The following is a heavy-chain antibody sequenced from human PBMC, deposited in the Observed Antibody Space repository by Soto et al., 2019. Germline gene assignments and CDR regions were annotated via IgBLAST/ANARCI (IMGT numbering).Heavy chain of an antibody. CDR1: GESISTVDYF. CDR3: ARGRYCLTGRCFPNWFDS. D-gene: IGHD2-15*01. CDR2: IYKSATT. Sequence: SETLSLTCSVSGESISTVDYFWAWIRQPPGQALEYIGYIYKSATTYYNPSFESRVAISLDTSKSQFSLNVTSVTAADTAVYFCARGRYCLTGRCFPNWFDSWGQGTLVTVSS. J-gene: IGHJ5*01. V-gene: IGHV4-30-4*01.